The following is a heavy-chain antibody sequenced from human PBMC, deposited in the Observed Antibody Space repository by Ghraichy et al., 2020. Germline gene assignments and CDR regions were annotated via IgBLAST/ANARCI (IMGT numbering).Heavy chain of an antibody. CDR2: IRSKAYGGTT. J-gene: IGHJ4*02. Sequence: GESLRLSCTASGFTFGDYAMSWFRQAPGKGLEWVGFIRSKAYGGTTEYAASVKGRFTISRDDSKSIAYLQMNSLKTEDTAVYYCTRLRGYYDSYDLDYWGQGTLVTVSS. CDR1: GFTFGDYA. CDR3: TRLRGYYDSYDLDY. D-gene: IGHD3-22*01. V-gene: IGHV3-49*03.